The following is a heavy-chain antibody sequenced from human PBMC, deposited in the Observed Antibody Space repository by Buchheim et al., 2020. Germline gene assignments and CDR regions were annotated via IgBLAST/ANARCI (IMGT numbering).Heavy chain of an antibody. CDR1: GFTFSNYG. CDR2: IWYDGSNK. J-gene: IGHJ4*02. D-gene: IGHD5-12*01. Sequence: QVQLVESGGGVVQPGRSLRLSCAASGFTFSNYGMHWVRQAPGKGLEWVAVIWYDGSNKYYADSVKGRFTISRDNSKNTLYLQTNSLRAEDTAVYYCGIESQYSGYVVDYWGQGTL. CDR3: GIESQYSGYVVDY. V-gene: IGHV3-33*01.